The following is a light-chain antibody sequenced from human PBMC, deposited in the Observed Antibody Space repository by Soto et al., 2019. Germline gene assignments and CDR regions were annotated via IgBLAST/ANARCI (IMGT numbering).Light chain of an antibody. V-gene: IGKV3-15*01. Sequence: EIVMTQSPATLSVSPGGSATLSCRARQHVSSNLAWYRQKPGQAPTLLIYRASTRATGIPATFSGSGSGTEFALTNSSLQSEGFAVYYCQQDNKWPYTFGQGTKLEI. CDR2: RAS. CDR1: QHVSSN. CDR3: QQDNKWPYT. J-gene: IGKJ2*01.